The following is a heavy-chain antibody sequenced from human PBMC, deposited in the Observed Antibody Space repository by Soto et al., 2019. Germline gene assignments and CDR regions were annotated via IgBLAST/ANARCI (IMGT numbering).Heavy chain of an antibody. J-gene: IGHJ6*02. CDR2: IGTAGDT. CDR3: ARAACSSTSCYDYYYYGMDV. Sequence: GGSLRLSCAASGFTFSSYDMHWVRQATGKGLEWVSAIGTAGDTYYPGSVKGRFTISRENAKNSLYLQMNSLRAEDTAVYYCARAACSSTSCYDYYYYGMDVWGQGTTVTV. D-gene: IGHD2-2*01. CDR1: GFTFSSYD. V-gene: IGHV3-13*01.